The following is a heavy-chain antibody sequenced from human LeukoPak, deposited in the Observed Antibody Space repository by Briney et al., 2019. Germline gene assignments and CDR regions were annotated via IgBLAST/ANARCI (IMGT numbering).Heavy chain of an antibody. V-gene: IGHV4-34*01. CDR2: INHSGST. Sequence: SETLSLTCAVYGGSFSGYYWSWIRQPPGKGLEWIGEINHSGSTNYNPSLKSRFTISVDTSKNQFSLKLSSVTAADTAVYYCARVGYSSIPSLSWFDCGGQGTLVTVS. CDR3: ARVGYSSIPSLSWFDC. J-gene: IGHJ5*01. CDR1: GGSFSGYY. D-gene: IGHD6-13*01.